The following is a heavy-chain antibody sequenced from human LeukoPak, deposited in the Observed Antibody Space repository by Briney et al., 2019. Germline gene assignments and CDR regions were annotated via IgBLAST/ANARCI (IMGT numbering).Heavy chain of an antibody. CDR2: ISGSGGST. Sequence: PGGSLRLSCAASGFTFSSYAMSWVRQAPGKGLEWVSAISGSGGSTYYADSVKGRFTISRDNSKNTLYLQMNSLRAEDTAVYYCAKDLEATGTTISFGEGNDYWGQGTLVTVSS. CDR3: AKDLEATGTTISFGEGNDY. CDR1: GFTFSSYA. V-gene: IGHV3-23*01. J-gene: IGHJ4*02. D-gene: IGHD1-1*01.